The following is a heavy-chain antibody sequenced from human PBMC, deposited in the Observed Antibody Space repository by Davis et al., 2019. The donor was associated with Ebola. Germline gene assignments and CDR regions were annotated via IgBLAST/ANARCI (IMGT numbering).Heavy chain of an antibody. CDR2: IYYSGST. V-gene: IGHV4-31*03. Sequence: SETLSLTCTVSGGSISSGGYYWSWIRQHPGKGLEWIGYIYYSGSTYYNPSLKSRVTISVDTSKNQFSLKLSSVTAADTAVYYCARDQYYYGSGSYYIYFDYWGQGTLVTVSS. J-gene: IGHJ4*02. CDR1: GGSISSGGYY. CDR3: ARDQYYYGSGSYYIYFDY. D-gene: IGHD3-10*01.